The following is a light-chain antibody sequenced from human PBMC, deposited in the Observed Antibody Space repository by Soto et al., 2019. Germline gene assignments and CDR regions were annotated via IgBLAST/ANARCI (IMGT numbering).Light chain of an antibody. CDR1: SSDVGAYNY. Sequence: QSALTQPASVSGSPGQSITISCTGTSSDVGAYNYVSWYQQHPGKAPKLMISGVSNRLSGISDRFSGSKSGNTASLTIAGLQAEDEADYYCNSYTSTSFWVFVGGTKLTVL. V-gene: IGLV2-14*01. CDR2: GVS. J-gene: IGLJ3*02. CDR3: NSYTSTSFWV.